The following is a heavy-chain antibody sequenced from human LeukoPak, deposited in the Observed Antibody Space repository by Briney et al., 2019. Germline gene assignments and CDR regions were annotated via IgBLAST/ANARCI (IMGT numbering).Heavy chain of an antibody. CDR3: GKDCFWGFLAWYDDFDI. J-gene: IGHJ3*02. Sequence: PGGSLRLSCAASGFTFSSYCMHWIRQAPGKGLEWVAFIRYDGSNKYYADSMKGGFMISRENYKNTLYLQMTSLRAEETVVYCGGKDCFWGFLAWYDDFDIWGQGTMVTVSS. V-gene: IGHV3-30*02. CDR1: GFTFSSYC. CDR2: IRYDGSNK. D-gene: IGHD3-3*01.